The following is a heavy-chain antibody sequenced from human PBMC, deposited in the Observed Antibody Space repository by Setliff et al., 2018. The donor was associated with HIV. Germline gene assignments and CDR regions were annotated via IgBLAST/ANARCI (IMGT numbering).Heavy chain of an antibody. CDR3: ARGRGSSSSWPIDY. Sequence: SETLSLTCTVSGDSISSYSWNWIRQSPGGGLEWIGFIYNSASTSYNPSLKSRVTISVDTSKNQFSLKLSSATAADTAVYFCARGRGSSSSWPIDYWGQGTLVTVSS. CDR2: IYNSAST. CDR1: GDSISSYS. V-gene: IGHV4-59*12. J-gene: IGHJ4*02. D-gene: IGHD6-13*01.